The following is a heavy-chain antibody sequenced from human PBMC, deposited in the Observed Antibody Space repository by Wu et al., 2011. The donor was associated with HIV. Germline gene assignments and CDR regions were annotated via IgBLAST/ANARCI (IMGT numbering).Heavy chain of an antibody. CDR3: ARGIRNYYYYMDV. Sequence: QVQLLQSGAEVKKPGSSVKVSCQSSGDPFSTFAFTWVRQAPGQGPEWVGTLIPVYATPTYAQRFQGRVTLTADESTSTVYMDLNSLTYDDTAVYYCARGIRNYYYYMDVWGKRDHGHRLL. CDR2: LIPVYATP. J-gene: IGHJ6*03. V-gene: IGHV1-69*15. D-gene: IGHD3-10*01. CDR1: GDPFSTFA.